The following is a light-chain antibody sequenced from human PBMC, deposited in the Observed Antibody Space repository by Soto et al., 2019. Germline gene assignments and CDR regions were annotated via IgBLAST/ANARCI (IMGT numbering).Light chain of an antibody. Sequence: QSVLTQPPSVSAAPGQKVTMSCSGGSSNIGNSYVSWYQHLPGTAPKLLIYETEKRPSDVPDRFSASKSGTSATLGISGVQTVDEADYYCGTWDSRLSVWVLGGGTKLTVL. CDR3: GTWDSRLSVWV. CDR2: ETE. V-gene: IGLV1-51*02. J-gene: IGLJ3*02. CDR1: SSNIGNSY.